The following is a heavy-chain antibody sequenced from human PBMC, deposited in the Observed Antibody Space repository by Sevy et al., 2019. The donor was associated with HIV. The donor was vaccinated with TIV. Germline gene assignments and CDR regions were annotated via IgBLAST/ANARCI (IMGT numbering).Heavy chain of an antibody. CDR3: ARHTRYCSGGSGYKTLDY. CDR1: GGTISSSSYY. J-gene: IGHJ4*02. D-gene: IGHD2-15*01. CDR2: IYYSGST. V-gene: IGHV4-39*01. Sequence: SETLSLTCTVSGGTISSSSYYWGWIRQPPGKGLEWIGSIYYSGSTYYNPSLKSRVTISVDTSKNQFSLKLSSGTAADAAVYYCARHTRYCSGGSGYKTLDYWGQRTLVTVSS.